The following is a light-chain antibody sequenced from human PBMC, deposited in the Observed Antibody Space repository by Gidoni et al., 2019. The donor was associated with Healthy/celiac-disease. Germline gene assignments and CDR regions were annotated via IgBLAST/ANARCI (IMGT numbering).Light chain of an antibody. J-gene: IGKJ2*01. Sequence: EIVMTQSPATLSVSPGERATLSCRVSQSVSSNLAWYQQKPGQAPRLLIYGASTRATGSPARFSGSGSGTEFTLTISSLQSEDFAVYYCQQYNNWPDTFGQGTKLEIK. CDR1: QSVSSN. CDR2: GAS. CDR3: QQYNNWPDT. V-gene: IGKV3-15*01.